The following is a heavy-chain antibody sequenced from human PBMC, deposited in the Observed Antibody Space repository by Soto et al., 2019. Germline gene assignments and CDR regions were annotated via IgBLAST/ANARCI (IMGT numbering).Heavy chain of an antibody. CDR3: ARLELAAAEFDY. Sequence: SETLCLACTVSGGSISSYYWSWIRQPPGKGLEWIGYIYYSGSTNYNPSLKSRVTISVDTSKNQFSLKLSSVTAADTAVYYCARLELAAAEFDYWGQGTLVTVSS. CDR1: GGSISSYY. J-gene: IGHJ4*02. CDR2: IYYSGST. D-gene: IGHD6-13*01. V-gene: IGHV4-59*08.